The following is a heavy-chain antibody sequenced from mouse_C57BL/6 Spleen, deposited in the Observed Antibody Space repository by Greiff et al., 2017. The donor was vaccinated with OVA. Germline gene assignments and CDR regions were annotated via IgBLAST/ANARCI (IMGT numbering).Heavy chain of an antibody. D-gene: IGHD2-1*01. CDR3: ARGGYGNFTMDY. CDR1: GYSFTDYN. CDR2: INPNYGTT. Sequence: VHVKQSGPELVKPGASVKISCKASGYSFTDYNMNWVKQSNGKSLEWIGVINPNYGTTSYNQKFKGKATLTVDQSSSTAYMQLNSLTSEDSAVYYCARGGYGNFTMDYWGQGTSVTVSS. J-gene: IGHJ4*01. V-gene: IGHV1-39*01.